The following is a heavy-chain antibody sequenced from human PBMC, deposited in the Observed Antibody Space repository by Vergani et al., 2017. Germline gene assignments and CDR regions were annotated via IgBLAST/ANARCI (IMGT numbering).Heavy chain of an antibody. J-gene: IGHJ6*03. D-gene: IGHD3-16*01. CDR2: IDWDDDK. CDR1: GFSLSTSGMC. CDR3: ARIRYDRGVHYYYYYMDV. Sequence: QVTLRESGPALVKPTQTLTLTCTFSGFSLSTSGMCVSWIRQPPGKALEWLARIDWDDDKYYSTSLKTRLTISKDTSKNQVVLTMTNMDPVDTATYYCARIRYDRGVHYYYYYMDVWGKGTTVTVSS. V-gene: IGHV2-70*15.